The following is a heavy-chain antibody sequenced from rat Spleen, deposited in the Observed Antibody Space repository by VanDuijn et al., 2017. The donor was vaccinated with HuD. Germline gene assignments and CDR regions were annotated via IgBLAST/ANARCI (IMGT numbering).Heavy chain of an antibody. D-gene: IGHD3-3*01. CDR3: ATQIYFYSAPFDH. CDR1: GFIFNNYW. J-gene: IGHJ2*01. Sequence: EVELVESGGGLVQPGTSLKLSCVASGFIFNNYWMTWIRQAPGKGLEWVASITNASGRTYYSDFVKGRFTISRDNAESTLYLQMDSLRSEDTATYYCATQIYFYSAPFDHWGQGVMVTVSS. V-gene: IGHV5-31*01. CDR2: ITNASGRT.